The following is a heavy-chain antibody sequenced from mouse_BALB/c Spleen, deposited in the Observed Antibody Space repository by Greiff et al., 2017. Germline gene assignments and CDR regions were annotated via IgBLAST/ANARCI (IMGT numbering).Heavy chain of an antibody. CDR1: GYSITSDYA. J-gene: IGHJ4*01. Sequence: EVQLQQSGPGLVKPSQSLSLTCTVTGYSITSDYACNWIRQFPGNKLEWMGYISYSGSTSYNPSLKSRISITRDTSKNQFFLQLNSVTTEDTATYYCARYDGYYYAMDYWGQGTSVTVSS. V-gene: IGHV3-2*02. D-gene: IGHD2-12*01. CDR2: ISYSGST. CDR3: ARYDGYYYAMDY.